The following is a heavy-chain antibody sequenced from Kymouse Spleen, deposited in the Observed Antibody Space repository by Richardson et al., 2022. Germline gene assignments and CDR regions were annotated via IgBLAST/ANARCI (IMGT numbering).Heavy chain of an antibody. V-gene: IGHV4-61*01. J-gene: IGHJ6*02. Sequence: QVQLQESGPGLVKPSETLSLTCTVSGGSVSSGSYYWSWIRQPPGKGLEWIGYIYYSGSTNYNPSLKSRVTISVDTSKNQFSLKLSSVTAADTAVYYCARESYDFWSGYYYYYYGMDVWGQGTTVTVSS. D-gene: IGHD3-3*01. CDR3: ARESYDFWSGYYYYYYGMDV. CDR1: GGSVSSGSYY. CDR2: IYYSGST.